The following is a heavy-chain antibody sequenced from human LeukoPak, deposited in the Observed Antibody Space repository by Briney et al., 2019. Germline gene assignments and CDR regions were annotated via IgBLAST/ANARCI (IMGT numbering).Heavy chain of an antibody. CDR2: IYNSGTT. Sequence: PSETLSLTCSVSGDFISGSSYYWGWIRQPPGKGLEWIGSIYNSGTTYYNPSLKSRITISVDTSTDQFSLKLRSVTAADTAVYYCTRNRRGAIDYWGQGTLVTVSS. J-gene: IGHJ4*02. V-gene: IGHV4-39*07. CDR1: GDFISGSSYY. CDR3: TRNRRGAIDY. D-gene: IGHD1-26*01.